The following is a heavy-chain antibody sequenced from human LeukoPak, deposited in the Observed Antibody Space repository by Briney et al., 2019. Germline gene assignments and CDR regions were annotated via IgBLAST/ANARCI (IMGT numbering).Heavy chain of an antibody. D-gene: IGHD3/OR15-3a*01. Sequence: SVKVSCKVFGGSLNYYAFSWVRQAPGEGLEWMGGISPMFDTTGYAQNFQGRFTVTADKDTSTVYMDLSSLRSDDTAFYYCARRMRGLGGGFDIWGQGTMVTVSS. CDR2: ISPMFDTT. CDR3: ARRMRGLGGGFDI. J-gene: IGHJ3*02. CDR1: GGSLNYYA. V-gene: IGHV1-69*06.